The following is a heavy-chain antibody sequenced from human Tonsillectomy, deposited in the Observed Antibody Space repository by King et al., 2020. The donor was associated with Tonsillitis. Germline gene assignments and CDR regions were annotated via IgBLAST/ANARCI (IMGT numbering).Heavy chain of an antibody. D-gene: IGHD3-16*02. CDR3: ARAGVWGSYRRDAFDI. V-gene: IGHV4-59*01. CDR1: GGSISSYY. CDR2: IYYSGST. Sequence: VQLQESGPGLVKPSETLSLTCTVSGGSISSYYWSWLRQPPGKGLEWIGYIYYSGSTNYNPSLKSRVTISVDTSKNQFSLKLSSVTAADTAVYYCARAGVWGSYRRDAFDIWGQGTMVTVSS. J-gene: IGHJ3*02.